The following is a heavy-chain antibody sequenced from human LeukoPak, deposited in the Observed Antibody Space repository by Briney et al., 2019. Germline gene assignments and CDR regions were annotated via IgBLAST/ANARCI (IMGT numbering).Heavy chain of an antibody. V-gene: IGHV4-34*01. CDR3: ARVYPNDFWSGYYDY. D-gene: IGHD3-3*01. J-gene: IGHJ4*02. CDR2: INHSGST. Sequence: SETLSLTCAVYGGSFSGYYWSWIRQPPGKGLEWIGEINHSGSTNYNPSLKSRVTISVDKSKNQFSLKLSSVTAADTAVYYCARVYPNDFWSGYYDYWGQGTLVTVSS. CDR1: GGSFSGYY.